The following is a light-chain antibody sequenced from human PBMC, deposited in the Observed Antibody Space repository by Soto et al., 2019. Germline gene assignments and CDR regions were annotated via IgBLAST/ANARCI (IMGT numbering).Light chain of an antibody. V-gene: IGKV1-5*03. CDR3: QQYNGYSWA. J-gene: IGKJ1*01. CDR2: KVS. Sequence: DIQMTQSPSTLSASVGDRVTITCRASQSLNDWLAWFQQKPGKAPNLLIYKVSNLESGVPSRFSGSGAGTAFTLTISSLQPDDFATYYCQQYNGYSWAFGQGTKVEIK. CDR1: QSLNDW.